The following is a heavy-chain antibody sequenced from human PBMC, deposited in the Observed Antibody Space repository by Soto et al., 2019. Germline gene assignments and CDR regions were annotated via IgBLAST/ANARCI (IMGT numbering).Heavy chain of an antibody. Sequence: SETLSLTCAFYGVTFSGYYWSWIRQPTGKGLEWIGEINHSGSTNYNPSLKSRVTISVDTSKNQFSLKLSSVTAADTAVYYCARDGYYDILTGYQDYYYYGMDVWGQGTTVTVSS. CDR1: GVTFSGYY. CDR3: ARDGYYDILTGYQDYYYYGMDV. D-gene: IGHD3-9*01. CDR2: INHSGST. V-gene: IGHV4-34*01. J-gene: IGHJ6*02.